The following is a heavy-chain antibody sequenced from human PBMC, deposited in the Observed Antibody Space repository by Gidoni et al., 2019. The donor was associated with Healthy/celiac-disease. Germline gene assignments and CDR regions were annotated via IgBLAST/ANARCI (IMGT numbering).Heavy chain of an antibody. D-gene: IGHD3-16*01. J-gene: IGHJ3*02. CDR1: GGTFSSYA. CDR3: VIGEEGAFDI. CDR2: IIPILGIA. V-gene: IGHV1-69*04. Sequence: GGTFSSYAISWVRQAPGQGLEWMGRIIPILGIANYAQKFQGRVTITADKSTSTAYMELSSLRSEDTAVYYCVIGEEGAFDIWGQGTMVTVSS.